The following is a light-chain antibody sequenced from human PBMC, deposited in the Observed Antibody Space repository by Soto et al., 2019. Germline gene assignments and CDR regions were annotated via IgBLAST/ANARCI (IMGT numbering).Light chain of an antibody. CDR2: ENN. CDR1: STDVGSYNL. J-gene: IGLJ7*01. CDR3: CAYAGASTLV. V-gene: IGLV2-23*02. Sequence: QSALTQPASVSGSPGQSITISGTGTSTDVGSYNLVSWDQQQPGRAPKLMIYENNQRPSGVSNRFSGSKSGNTASLTISGLQAEDEADYYCCAYAGASTLVFGGGTQLTVL.